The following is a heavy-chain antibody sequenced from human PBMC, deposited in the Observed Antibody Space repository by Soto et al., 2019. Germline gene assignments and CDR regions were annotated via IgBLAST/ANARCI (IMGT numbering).Heavy chain of an antibody. CDR3: ARGSATVTTEGYYFDY. V-gene: IGHV1-3*01. CDR1: GYTFSSYP. J-gene: IGHJ4*02. CDR2: INAGNGDT. D-gene: IGHD4-17*01. Sequence: SVKVSCKASGYTFSSYPMHWVRQAPGQRLEWMGWINAGNGDTKYSQKFQGRVTMTTDTSTSTAYMELRSLRSDDTAVYYCARGSATVTTEGYYFDYWGQGTLVTVSS.